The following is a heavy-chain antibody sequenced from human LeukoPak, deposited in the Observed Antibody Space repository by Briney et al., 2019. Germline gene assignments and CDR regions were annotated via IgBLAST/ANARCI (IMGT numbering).Heavy chain of an antibody. J-gene: IGHJ6*02. CDR2: ITNTGGTI. D-gene: IGHD1-26*01. CDR3: AWGAVAATRYYQGLDF. Sequence: PGGSLRLSGAASGFRFKDYEMSWVRQAPGKGLEWIAYITNTGGTIYYADSVKGRFTISRDNAKTTLYLQMHSLRVEDTAVYYCAWGAVAATRYYQGLDFWGPGTTVTVSS. V-gene: IGHV3-48*03. CDR1: GFRFKDYE.